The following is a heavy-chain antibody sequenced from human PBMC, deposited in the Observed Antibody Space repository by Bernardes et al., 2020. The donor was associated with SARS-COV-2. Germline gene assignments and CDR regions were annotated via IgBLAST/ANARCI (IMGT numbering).Heavy chain of an antibody. CDR2: ISSNGGST. D-gene: IGHD6-13*01. CDR3: ARGAIAAAGRLGDY. J-gene: IGHJ4*02. Sequence: GGSLRLSCAASGFTFSSYAMHWVRQAPGKGLEYVSAISSNGGSTYYANSVKGRFTISRDNSKNTLYLQMGSLRAEDMAVYYCARGAIAAAGRLGDYWGQGTLVTVSS. CDR1: GFTFSSYA. V-gene: IGHV3-64*01.